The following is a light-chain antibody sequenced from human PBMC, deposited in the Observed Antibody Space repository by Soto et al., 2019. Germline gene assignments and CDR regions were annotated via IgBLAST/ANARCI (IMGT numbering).Light chain of an antibody. CDR3: HQNQIFPRT. J-gene: IGKJ1*01. Sequence: DIQMTQSPSTVSASVGDRITITCRASQSINTCLAWYRQRPGEAPQLLIYDGSTLAMGVPSRFSGSGSGTPFTLSISRLRPVVFATFYCHQNQIFPRTFGQGPRV. CDR1: QSINTC. CDR2: DGS. V-gene: IGKV1-5*01.